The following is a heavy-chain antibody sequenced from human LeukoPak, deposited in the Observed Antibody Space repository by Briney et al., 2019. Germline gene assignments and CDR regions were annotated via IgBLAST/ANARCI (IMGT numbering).Heavy chain of an antibody. D-gene: IGHD6-13*01. CDR2: IYYSGST. CDR3: ARSRGAAAEDY. J-gene: IGHJ4*02. CDR1: GGSISSSSYY. Sequence: SETLSLTCTVSGGSISSSSYYWGWIRQPPGKGLEWIGYIYYSGSTNYNPSLKSRVTISVDTSKNQFSLKLSSVTAADTAVYYCARSRGAAAEDYWGQGTLVTVSS. V-gene: IGHV4-61*05.